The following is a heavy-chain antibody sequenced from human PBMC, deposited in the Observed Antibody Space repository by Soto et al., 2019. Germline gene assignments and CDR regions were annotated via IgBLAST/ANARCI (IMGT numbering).Heavy chain of an antibody. CDR3: ARGGDASNSRVGLDV. Sequence: QVQLQESGPGLVKPSQTLSLTCSVSGGSVNSGAYYWSWIRQPPGKGHEWIGYVYYSGSTYYNPSLKSRVTISVDSSKNQFSLKVSSVTAADTAVYYCARGGDASNSRVGLDVWGPGTTVTVSS. V-gene: IGHV4-30-4*01. CDR1: GGSVNSGAYY. D-gene: IGHD3-10*01. CDR2: VYYSGST. J-gene: IGHJ6*02.